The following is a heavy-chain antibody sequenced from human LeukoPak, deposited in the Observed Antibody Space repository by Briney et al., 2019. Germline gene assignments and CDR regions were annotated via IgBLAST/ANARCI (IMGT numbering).Heavy chain of an antibody. CDR3: AREDPDYGDYVFDY. CDR1: GGSISSYY. J-gene: IGHJ4*02. V-gene: IGHV4-4*07. Sequence: SETLSLTCTVSGGSISSYYWSWIRQPAGKGLEWIGRIYTSGSTNYNPSLKSRVTMSVDTSKNQFSLKLSSVTVADTAVYYCAREDPDYGDYVFDYWGQGTLVTVSS. D-gene: IGHD4-17*01. CDR2: IYTSGST.